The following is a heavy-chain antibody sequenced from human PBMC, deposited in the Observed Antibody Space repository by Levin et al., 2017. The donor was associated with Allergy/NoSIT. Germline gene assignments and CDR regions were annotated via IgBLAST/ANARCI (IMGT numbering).Heavy chain of an antibody. D-gene: IGHD2-2*01. J-gene: IGHJ3*02. V-gene: IGHV1-69*06. CDR1: GGTFSSYA. CDR2: IIPIFGTA. Sequence: SVKVSCKASGGTFSSYAISWVRQAPGQGLEWMGGIIPIFGTANYAQKFQGRVTITADKSTSTAYMELSSLRSEDTAVYYCARECSSTSCYGVDAFDIWGQGTMVTVSS. CDR3: ARECSSTSCYGVDAFDI.